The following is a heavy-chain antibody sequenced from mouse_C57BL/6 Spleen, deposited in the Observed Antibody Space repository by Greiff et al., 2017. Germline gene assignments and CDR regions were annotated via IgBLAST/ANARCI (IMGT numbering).Heavy chain of an antibody. CDR3: TGPHSYGSSHGYFDV. J-gene: IGHJ1*03. CDR1: GFTFSNYW. CDR2: IRLKSDNYAT. V-gene: IGHV6-3*01. Sequence: LQQSGGGLVQPGGSMKLSCVASGFTFSNYWMNWVRQSPEKGLEWVAQIRLKSDNYATHYAESVKGRFTISRDYSKSSVYLQMNNLRADETGIYYCTGPHSYGSSHGYFDVWGTGTTVTVAS. D-gene: IGHD1-1*01.